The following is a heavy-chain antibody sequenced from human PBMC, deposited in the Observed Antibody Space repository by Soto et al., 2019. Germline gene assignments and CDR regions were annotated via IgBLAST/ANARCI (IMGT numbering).Heavy chain of an antibody. Sequence: GGSPRLSCAASGFTFGSYAMHWVRQAPGKGLEWVAVISYDGSNKYYADSVKGRFTISRDNSRNTLLLQMNSLRAEDTAVYYCAVRYDVWSGYPPLDYWGQGTLVTVSS. J-gene: IGHJ4*02. D-gene: IGHD3-3*01. V-gene: IGHV3-30*03. CDR1: GFTFGSYA. CDR2: ISYDGSNK. CDR3: AVRYDVWSGYPPLDY.